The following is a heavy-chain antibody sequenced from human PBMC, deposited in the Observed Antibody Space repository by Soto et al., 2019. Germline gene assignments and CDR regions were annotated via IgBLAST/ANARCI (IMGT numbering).Heavy chain of an antibody. CDR1: GGSISMNDYY. J-gene: IGHJ4*02. D-gene: IGHD2-21*02. CDR3: ARHFGPPYCVGDCYRYFDY. Sequence: QVQLQESGPGLVKPSQTLSLTCTVSGGSISMNDYYWSWIRQPPGKGLQWIGYISYIGNTKYNPSLKSRVTISVDTSQNQFSLRLSSVTAADTAVYYCARHFGPPYCVGDCYRYFDYWGQGTLVTVSS. CDR2: ISYIGNT. V-gene: IGHV4-30-4*01.